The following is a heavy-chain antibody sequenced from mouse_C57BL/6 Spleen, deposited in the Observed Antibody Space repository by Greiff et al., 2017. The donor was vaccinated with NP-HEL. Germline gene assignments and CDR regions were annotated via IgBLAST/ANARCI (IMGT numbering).Heavy chain of an antibody. V-gene: IGHV1-80*01. CDR1: GYAFSSYW. D-gene: IGHD2-1*01. CDR2: IYPGDGDT. CDR3: AREEDGKGDY. J-gene: IGHJ2*01. Sequence: VKLQESGAELVKPGASVKISCKASGYAFSSYWMNWVKQRPGKGLEWIGQIYPGDGDTNYNGKFKGKATLTADKSSSTAYMQLSSLTSEDSAVYFCAREEDGKGDYWGQGTTLTVSS.